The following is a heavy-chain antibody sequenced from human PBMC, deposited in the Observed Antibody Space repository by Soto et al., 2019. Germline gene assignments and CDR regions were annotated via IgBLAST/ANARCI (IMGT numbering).Heavy chain of an antibody. D-gene: IGHD3-3*01. J-gene: IGHJ5*02. Sequence: SETLSLTCTVSGGSISSYYWSWIRQPPGKGLECIGYIYYSGSTNYNPSLKSRVTISVDTSKNQFSLKLSSVTAADTAVYYCARVREVFGVVVGSRFDPWGQGTLVTVSS. V-gene: IGHV4-59*01. CDR3: ARVREVFGVVVGSRFDP. CDR2: IYYSGST. CDR1: GGSISSYY.